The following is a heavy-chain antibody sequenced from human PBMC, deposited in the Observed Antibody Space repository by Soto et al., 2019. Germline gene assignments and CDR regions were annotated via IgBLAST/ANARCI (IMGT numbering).Heavy chain of an antibody. CDR1: GYTFTSYY. CDR2: INPSGGST. Sequence: ASVKVSCKASGYTFTSYYMHWVRQAPGQGLEWMGIINPSGGSTSYAQKFQGRVTMTRDTSTSTVYMELSSLRSEDTAVYYCARGLFEWLPAYYYDMDVWGKGTTVTVSS. D-gene: IGHD3-9*01. J-gene: IGHJ6*03. CDR3: ARGLFEWLPAYYYDMDV. V-gene: IGHV1-46*03.